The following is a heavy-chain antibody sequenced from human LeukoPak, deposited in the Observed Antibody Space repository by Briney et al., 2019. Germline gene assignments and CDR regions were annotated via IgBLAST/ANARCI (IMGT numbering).Heavy chain of an antibody. J-gene: IGHJ3*01. CDR2: INSNGGNT. CDR1: GFTFSSYA. Sequence: GGSLGLSCAASGFTFSSYAMHWVRQAPGKGLEYVSAINSNGGNTYYADSVKGGFTISRDNSKNTLYLQMGSLRAEDMAVYYCARWGANSYDSSGYGFWGQGTMVTVSS. D-gene: IGHD3-22*01. V-gene: IGHV3-64*02. CDR3: ARWGANSYDSSGYGF.